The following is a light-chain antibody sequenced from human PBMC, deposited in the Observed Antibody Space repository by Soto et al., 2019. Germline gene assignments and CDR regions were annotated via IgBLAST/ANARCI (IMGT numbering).Light chain of an antibody. CDR1: QSISSW. V-gene: IGKV1-5*03. CDR2: KAS. CDR3: QQYNSYPIT. Sequence: DIQMTQSPSTLSASVGDRVTINCRASQSISSWLAWYQQKPGKAPNLLIYKASSLEGGVPSRFSGSGSGTEFTLTISSLQPDDFATYYCQQYNSYPITFGQGTRLEIK. J-gene: IGKJ5*01.